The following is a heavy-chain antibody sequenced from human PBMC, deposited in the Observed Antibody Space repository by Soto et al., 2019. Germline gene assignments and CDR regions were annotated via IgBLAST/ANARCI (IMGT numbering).Heavy chain of an antibody. Sequence: ASVKVSCKASGHIFVNYGIAWVRQAPGQGLEWMGWISPYTGNTHSATKVQGRLTMTTDTSTSTAYMELRSLRSDDTAVYYCARDGCSSTSCYGWFDPWGQGTLVTVSS. J-gene: IGHJ5*02. CDR3: ARDGCSSTSCYGWFDP. D-gene: IGHD2-2*01. V-gene: IGHV1-18*01. CDR1: GHIFVNYG. CDR2: ISPYTGNT.